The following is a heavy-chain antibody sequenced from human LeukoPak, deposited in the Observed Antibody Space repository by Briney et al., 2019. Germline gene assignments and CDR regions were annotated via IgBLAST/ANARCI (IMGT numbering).Heavy chain of an antibody. D-gene: IGHD2-15*01. CDR1: GFTFRSXA. J-gene: IGHJ4*02. Sequence: SGFTFRSXAXXXVRQAPGKGXDLVSAPTCSVDKLFYADSVKGRFTISRDNSKNTLYLQMNNLRAEDTAIYYCARYENGGIDYWGQGTLVTVSS. V-gene: IGHV3-23*01. CDR3: ARYENGGIDY. CDR2: PTCSVDKL.